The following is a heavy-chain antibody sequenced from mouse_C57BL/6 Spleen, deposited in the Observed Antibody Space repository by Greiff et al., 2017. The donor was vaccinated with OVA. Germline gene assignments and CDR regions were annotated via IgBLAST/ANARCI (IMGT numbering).Heavy chain of an antibody. D-gene: IGHD2-5*01. CDR2: IDPSDSET. CDR1: GYTFTSYW. CDR3: ARTGSNYDAWFAY. J-gene: IGHJ3*01. V-gene: IGHV1-52*01. Sequence: QVQLKQPGAELVRPGSSVKLSCKASGYTFTSYWMHWVKQRPIQGLEWIGNIDPSDSETHYNQKFKDKATLTVDKSSSTAYMQLSSLTSEDSAVYYCARTGSNYDAWFAYWGQGTLVTVSA.